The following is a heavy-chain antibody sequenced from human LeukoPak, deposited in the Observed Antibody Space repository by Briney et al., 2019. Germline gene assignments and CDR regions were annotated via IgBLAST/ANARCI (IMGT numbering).Heavy chain of an antibody. CDR3: VRDEY. V-gene: IGHV3-66*01. Sequence: GGSLRLSCAASGFTVSNTYMGWVRQAPGKGLEWVSLINSGDTTYYADSVKGRFSMSADNSKNTLFLQMNSLRAEDTALYYCVRDEYWGQGTLVTVSS. CDR2: INSGDTT. J-gene: IGHJ4*02. CDR1: GFTVSNTY.